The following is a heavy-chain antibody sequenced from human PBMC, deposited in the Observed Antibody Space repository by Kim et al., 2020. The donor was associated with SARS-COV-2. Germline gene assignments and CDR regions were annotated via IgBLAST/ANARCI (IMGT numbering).Heavy chain of an antibody. V-gene: IGHV6-1*01. CDR3: ARSGVTGTYYFDY. D-gene: IGHD1-20*01. CDR1: GDSVSTNGVA. CDR2: TYYWSKWRN. Sequence: SQTLSLTCAISGDSVSTNGVAWNWIRQSPSRGLEWLGRTYYWSKWRNDYPISVKSRIAINPDTSKNQFSLQLNSVTPEDTAVYYCARSGVTGTYYFDYWGQGTLVTVSS. J-gene: IGHJ4*02.